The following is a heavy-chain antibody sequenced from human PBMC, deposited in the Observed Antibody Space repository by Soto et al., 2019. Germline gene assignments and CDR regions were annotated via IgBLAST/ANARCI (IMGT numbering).Heavy chain of an antibody. D-gene: IGHD6-19*01. J-gene: IGHJ3*02. Sequence: SQTLSLTCGISGDSVSSNGATWSWIRQSPSRGLEWLGRTYYRSSWYSDYAVSVKSRITINADTSKNQFSLQLNSVTPEDTAVYYCARQTTVAGHAFDIWGQGXMVTV. CDR1: GDSVSSNGAT. CDR3: ARQTTVAGHAFDI. V-gene: IGHV6-1*01. CDR2: TYYRSSWYS.